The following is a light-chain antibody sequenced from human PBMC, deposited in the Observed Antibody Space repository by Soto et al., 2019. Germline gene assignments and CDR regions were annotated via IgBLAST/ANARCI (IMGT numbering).Light chain of an antibody. CDR3: QQRSSWPLT. CDR1: QSVSSY. Sequence: EIVLTQSPATLSLSPGERATLSCRASQSVSSYLAWYQQKPGQAPRLLIYERSSRATGIPPRFSGSGSGTDFTLTISSLEPEDFAVYYCQQRSSWPLTFGGGTKVDIK. J-gene: IGKJ4*01. V-gene: IGKV3-11*01. CDR2: ERS.